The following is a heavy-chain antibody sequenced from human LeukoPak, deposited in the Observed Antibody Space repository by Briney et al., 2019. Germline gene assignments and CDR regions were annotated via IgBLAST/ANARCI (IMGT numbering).Heavy chain of an antibody. CDR2: IYYSGSA. D-gene: IGHD3-16*01. CDR3: ARLGLTFDI. J-gene: IGHJ3*02. V-gene: IGHV4-39*01. Sequence: SETLSLTCTVSGGAISSSSYFWGWIRQPPGKGLEWIGTIYYSGSAHYHPSLTRRVSLSVDASKNQFSLKLSSVTAADTAVYYCARLGLTFDIWGQGTMVTV. CDR1: GGAISSSSYF.